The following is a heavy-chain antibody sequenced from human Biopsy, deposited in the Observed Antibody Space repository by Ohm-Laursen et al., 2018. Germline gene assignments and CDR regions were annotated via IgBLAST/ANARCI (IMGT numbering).Heavy chain of an antibody. Sequence: PSAKAYCQGSGYGDPEFSIQWVRQAPAKGLEWMGGFAPENGKTIYAQKFQGRVTMTEDTSTDTAYMELSSLRSEDTAVYYCAADINVWNVNYWGQGTQVTVSS. D-gene: IGHD1-1*01. V-gene: IGHV1-24*01. CDR2: FAPENGKT. CDR1: GYGDPEFS. J-gene: IGHJ4*02. CDR3: AADINVWNVNY.